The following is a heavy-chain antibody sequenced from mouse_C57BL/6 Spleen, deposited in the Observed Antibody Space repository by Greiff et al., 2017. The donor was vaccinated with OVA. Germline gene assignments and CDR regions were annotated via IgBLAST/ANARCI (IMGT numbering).Heavy chain of an antibody. CDR3: ARHKDPHLGPHFDY. D-gene: IGHD4-1*01. J-gene: IGHJ2*01. V-gene: IGHV1-62-2*01. Sequence: QVQLKESGAELVKPGASVKLSCKASGYTFTEYTIHWVKQGSGQGLEWNGWFYPGSGSIKYNEKFKDKATLTADKSSSTVYMELSRLTSEDSAVYFCARHKDPHLGPHFDYWGKGTTLTVSS. CDR1: GYTFTEYT. CDR2: FYPGSGSI.